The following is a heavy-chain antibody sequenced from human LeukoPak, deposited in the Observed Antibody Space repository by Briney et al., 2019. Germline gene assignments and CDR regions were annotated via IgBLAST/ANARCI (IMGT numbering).Heavy chain of an antibody. J-gene: IGHJ4*02. CDR2: IYHSGNA. Sequence: SETLSLTCAVSGGSTSSNNWWSWVRQPPGKGLEWIGEIYHSGNANYNPSLKTRVTMSVDKSKNQFSLILSSVTAADTAVYYCARDVGARLSGFWGQGTLVTVSS. V-gene: IGHV4-4*02. D-gene: IGHD6-6*01. CDR3: ARDVGARLSGF. CDR1: GGSTSSNNW.